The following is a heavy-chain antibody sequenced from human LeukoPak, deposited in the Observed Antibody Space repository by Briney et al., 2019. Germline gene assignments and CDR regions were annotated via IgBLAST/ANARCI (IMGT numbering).Heavy chain of an antibody. D-gene: IGHD3-22*01. V-gene: IGHV3-33*08. CDR1: GFTVSSNY. CDR2: IWYDGSNK. Sequence: PGGSLRLSCAASGFTVSSNYMSWVRQAPGKGLEWVAVIWYDGSNKYYADSVKGRFTISRDNSKNTLYLQMNSLRAEDTAVYYCARSYDSSGYSPGIDYWGQGTLVTVSS. J-gene: IGHJ4*02. CDR3: ARSYDSSGYSPGIDY.